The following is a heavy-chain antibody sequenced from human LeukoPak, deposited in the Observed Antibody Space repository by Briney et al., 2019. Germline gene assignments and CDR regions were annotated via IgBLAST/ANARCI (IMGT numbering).Heavy chain of an antibody. CDR2: MNPNSGNT. Sequence: ASVKVSCKASGYTFTSYDINWVRQATGQGLEWMGWMNPNSGNTGYAQKFQGRVTMTRNTSISTAYMELSSLRSEDTAVYYCARGRRLLARPNWFDPWGQGTLDTVSS. D-gene: IGHD5-12*01. CDR1: GYTFTSYD. CDR3: ARGRRLLARPNWFDP. V-gene: IGHV1-8*01. J-gene: IGHJ5*02.